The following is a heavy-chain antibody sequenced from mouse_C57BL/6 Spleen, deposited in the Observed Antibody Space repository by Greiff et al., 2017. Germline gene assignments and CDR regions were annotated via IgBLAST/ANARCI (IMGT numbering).Heavy chain of an antibody. CDR2: INPGSGGT. V-gene: IGHV1-54*01. Sequence: VMLVESGAELVRPGTSVKVSCKASGYAFTNYLIEWVKQRPGQGLEWIGVINPGSGGTNYNEKFKGKATLTADKSSSTAYMQLSSLTSEDSAVYFCARNYYYAMDYWGQGTSVTVSS. CDR3: ARNYYYAMDY. J-gene: IGHJ4*01. CDR1: GYAFTNYL.